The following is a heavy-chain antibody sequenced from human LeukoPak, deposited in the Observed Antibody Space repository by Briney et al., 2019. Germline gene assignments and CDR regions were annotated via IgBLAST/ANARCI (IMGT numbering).Heavy chain of an antibody. CDR1: GGTFSSYA. V-gene: IGHV1-69*04. D-gene: IGHD1-26*01. J-gene: IGHJ6*02. Sequence: VASVKVSCKASGGTFSSYAISWVRQAPGQGLEWMGRIIPILGIANYAQKFQGRVTITADKSTSTAYMELSSLRSEDTAVYYCARDSSRSSDINYGMDVWGQGTTVTVSS. CDR2: IIPILGIA. CDR3: ARDSSRSSDINYGMDV.